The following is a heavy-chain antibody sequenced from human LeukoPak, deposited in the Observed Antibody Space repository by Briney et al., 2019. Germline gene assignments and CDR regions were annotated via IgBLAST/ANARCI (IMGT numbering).Heavy chain of an antibody. J-gene: IGHJ6*03. V-gene: IGHV5-51*01. CDR3: ARRHYYMDV. CDR1: GYSFTSHW. Sequence: GESLKISCKGSGYSFTSHWIAWVRQMPGKGLEWMGIIYPGDSDTTYSPSFQGQVTISVDKSIGTAYLQWSSLKASDTAMYYCARRHYYMDVWGKGTTVTVSS. CDR2: IYPGDSDT.